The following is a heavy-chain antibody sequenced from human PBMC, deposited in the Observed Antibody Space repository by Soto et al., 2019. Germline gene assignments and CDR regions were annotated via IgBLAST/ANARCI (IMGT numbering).Heavy chain of an antibody. CDR1: GYTFTSYA. Sequence: ASVKVSCKTSGYTFTSYAIHWVRQAPGQGLEWLGWLNIGNGNTQYSPKLHDRVTLTRDTSASTAYMELSSLRSEDTAVYYCAREPLCGGRCHVHCFDPWGQGTMLAVYS. CDR3: AREPLCGGRCHVHCFDP. J-gene: IGHJ5*02. V-gene: IGHV1-3*04. CDR2: LNIGNGNT. D-gene: IGHD2-15*01.